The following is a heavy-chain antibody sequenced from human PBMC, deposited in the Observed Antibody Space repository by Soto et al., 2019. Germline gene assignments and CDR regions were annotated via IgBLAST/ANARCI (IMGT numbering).Heavy chain of an antibody. D-gene: IGHD3-10*01. V-gene: IGHV3-30*03. Sequence: PGGSLRLSCAASGFTFSSYGMHWVRQAPGKGLEWVAVISYDGSNKYYADSVKGRFTISRDNAKNSLYLQMNSLRAEDTAVYYCTRDRGWQTFDYWGQGTLVTVSS. CDR1: GFTFSSYG. J-gene: IGHJ4*02. CDR3: TRDRGWQTFDY. CDR2: ISYDGSNK.